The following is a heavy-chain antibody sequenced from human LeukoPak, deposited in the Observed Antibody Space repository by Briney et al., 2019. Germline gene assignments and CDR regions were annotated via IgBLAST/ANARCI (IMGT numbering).Heavy chain of an antibody. Sequence: KSGGSLRLSCAASGFTFSSYTMNWVRQAPGKGLQWVSTVSASSDIHYSDSVRGRFTISRDNAKNSLFLQMNSLRDEDTAVYYCASAGYASWFDPWGQGTLVTVSS. D-gene: IGHD3-16*01. V-gene: IGHV3-21*04. CDR2: VSASSDI. J-gene: IGHJ5*02. CDR3: ASAGYASWFDP. CDR1: GFTFSSYT.